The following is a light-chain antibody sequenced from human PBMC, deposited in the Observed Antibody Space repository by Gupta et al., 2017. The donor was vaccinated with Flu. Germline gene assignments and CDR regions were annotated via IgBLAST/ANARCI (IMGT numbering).Light chain of an antibody. Sequence: QSVLTQPPSVSGAPGQRVTIACTGGSANIGAGYDVQWYQQLPAPAPKLLIYANSGRPSGVPARFSGSKSAISASLTITGLQAGDEADYYCQSYDSSLSGYVFGTGTKVTVL. CDR3: QSYDSSLSGYV. CDR1: SANIGAGYD. J-gene: IGLJ1*01. CDR2: ANS. V-gene: IGLV1-40*01.